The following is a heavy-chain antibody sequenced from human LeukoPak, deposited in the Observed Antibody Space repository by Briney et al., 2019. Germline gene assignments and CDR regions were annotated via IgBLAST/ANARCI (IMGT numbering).Heavy chain of an antibody. D-gene: IGHD3-10*01. CDR3: ARGTIAYYDGMDV. CDR1: GGSFGDKF. V-gene: IGHV4-34*01. Sequence: SETLSLTCVVDGGSFGDKFWTWIRQPPGKGLEWIGETIHTGTTNLNPSLKSRLIMSLDTSKNQFSLNLTSVTAADTAVYYCARGTIAYYDGMDVWGQGTTVTVSS. J-gene: IGHJ6*02. CDR2: TIHTGTT.